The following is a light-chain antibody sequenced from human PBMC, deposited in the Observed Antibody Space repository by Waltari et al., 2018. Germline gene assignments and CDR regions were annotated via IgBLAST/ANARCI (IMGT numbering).Light chain of an antibody. J-gene: IGLJ3*02. Sequence: SYELTQPPSVSVSPGQTAKITCSGDALAKQFVYWYQQKSGQAPVLVIYKDTERPSGIPGRFSGSTSGTTVTLTISGAQAQDEADYYCQSTDRTDAYPGVFGGGTRLTVL. V-gene: IGLV3-25*03. CDR2: KDT. CDR1: ALAKQF. CDR3: QSTDRTDAYPGV.